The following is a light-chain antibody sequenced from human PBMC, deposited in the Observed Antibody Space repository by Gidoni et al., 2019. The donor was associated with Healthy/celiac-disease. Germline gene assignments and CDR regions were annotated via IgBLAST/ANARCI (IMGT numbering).Light chain of an antibody. CDR3: QAWDSSTFVV. CDR2: QDS. V-gene: IGLV3-1*01. J-gene: IGLJ2*01. CDR1: TLGDKY. Sequence: SYELTQPPSVSVSPGQTASITCSGDTLGDKYARWYQQKPGQSPVLVIYQDSKRPSGIPERFSGSNSGNTATLTISGTQAMDEADYYCQAWDSSTFVVFGGGTKLTVL.